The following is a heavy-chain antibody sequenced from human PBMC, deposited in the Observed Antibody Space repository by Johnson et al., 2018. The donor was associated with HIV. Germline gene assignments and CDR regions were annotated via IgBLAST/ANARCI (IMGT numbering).Heavy chain of an antibody. CDR1: GFTVSSNY. D-gene: IGHD5-24*01. J-gene: IGHJ3*02. V-gene: IGHV3-66*01. CDR3: ARACRDGYTCDVFDI. Sequence: VQLVESGGGLVQPGGSLRLSCAASGFTVSSNYMSWVRQAPGKGLEWVSVLFSGDTTYYAASVNGRFTISRDNSKNTLYLQMNSLRAEDTAVYYCARACRDGYTCDVFDIWGQGTLVTVSS. CDR2: LFSGDTT.